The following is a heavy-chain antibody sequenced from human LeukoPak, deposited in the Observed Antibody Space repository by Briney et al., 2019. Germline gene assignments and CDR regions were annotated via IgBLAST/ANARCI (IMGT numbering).Heavy chain of an antibody. V-gene: IGHV4-4*07. J-gene: IGHJ4*02. CDR3: ARVFTSSPIADGFGFDY. CDR2: IYTSGST. CDR1: GGSISSYY. D-gene: IGHD3-16*01. Sequence: SETLSLTCTVSGGSISSYYWSWIRQPAGKGLEWIGRIYTSGSTNYNPSLKSRATMSVDTSKNQFSLKLSSVTAADTAVYYCARVFTSSPIADGFGFDYWGQGTLVTVSS.